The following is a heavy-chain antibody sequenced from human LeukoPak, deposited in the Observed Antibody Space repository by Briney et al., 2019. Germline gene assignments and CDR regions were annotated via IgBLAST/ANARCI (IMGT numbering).Heavy chain of an antibody. Sequence: GGSLRLSCAASGFTFSTYWMHWVRQAPGKGLVWVSRINPDGTTTSYADSVKGRFTISRDNAKNSLYLQMNSLRAEDTAVYYCARARRSGPGAFDIWGQGTMVTVSS. CDR2: INPDGTTT. D-gene: IGHD2-15*01. CDR3: ARARRSGPGAFDI. V-gene: IGHV3-74*01. CDR1: GFTFSTYW. J-gene: IGHJ3*02.